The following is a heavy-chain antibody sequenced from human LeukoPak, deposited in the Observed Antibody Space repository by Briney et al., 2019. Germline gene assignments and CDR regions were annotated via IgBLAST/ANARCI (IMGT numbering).Heavy chain of an antibody. CDR1: GGSISSGGYY. CDR3: ARGGQPLCWFDP. J-gene: IGHJ5*02. Sequence: ASETLSLTCTVSGGSISSGGYYWSWIRQHPGKGLEWIGYIYYSGSTYYNPSLKSRVTISVDTSKHQFSLKLSSVTAADTAVYYCARGGQPLCWFDPWGQGTLVTVSS. D-gene: IGHD6-13*01. V-gene: IGHV4-31*03. CDR2: IYYSGST.